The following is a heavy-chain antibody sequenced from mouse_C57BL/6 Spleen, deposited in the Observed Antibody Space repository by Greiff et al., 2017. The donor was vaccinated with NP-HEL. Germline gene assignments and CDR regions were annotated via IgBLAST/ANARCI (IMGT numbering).Heavy chain of an antibody. J-gene: IGHJ4*01. CDR2: ISGGGGNT. CDR3: ARVLSYAMDY. V-gene: IGHV5-9*01. Sequence: EVQVVESGGGLVKPGGSLKLSCAASGFTFSSYTMSWVRQTPEKRLEWVATISGGGGNTYYPDSVKGRFTISRDNAKNTLYLQMSSLRSEDTALYYCARVLSYAMDYWGQGTSVTVSS. CDR1: GFTFSSYT.